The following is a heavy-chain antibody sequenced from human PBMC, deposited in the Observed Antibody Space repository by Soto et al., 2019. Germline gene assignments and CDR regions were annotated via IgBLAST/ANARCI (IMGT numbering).Heavy chain of an antibody. CDR1: GYTFTGYY. Sequence: ASVKVSCKASGYTFTGYYIHWVRQAPGQGLEWMGWINPNSGGTNYAQKFQGRVTMTRDTSISTAYMELSRLRSDDTAVYYCARERWVVGATTAAPLDYWGQGTLVTVSS. V-gene: IGHV1-2*02. CDR2: INPNSGGT. CDR3: ARERWVVGATTAAPLDY. D-gene: IGHD1-26*01. J-gene: IGHJ4*02.